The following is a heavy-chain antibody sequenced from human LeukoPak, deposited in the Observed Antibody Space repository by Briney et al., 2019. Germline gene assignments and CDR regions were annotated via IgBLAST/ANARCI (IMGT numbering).Heavy chain of an antibody. D-gene: IGHD4-17*01. V-gene: IGHV3-30*18. CDR3: AKHYGDYDRPDF. J-gene: IGHJ4*02. Sequence: GGSLRLSCAASGFTFSSYGMHWVRQAPGKGLEWVAVISYDGSNKYYADSVKGRFTISRDNSKNTLYLQMNSLRAEDTAVYYCAKHYGDYDRPDFWGQGTLVTVSS. CDR1: GFTFSSYG. CDR2: ISYDGSNK.